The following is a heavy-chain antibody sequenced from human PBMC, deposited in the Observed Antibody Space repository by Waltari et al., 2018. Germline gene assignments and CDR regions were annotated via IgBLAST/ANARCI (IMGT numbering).Heavy chain of an antibody. J-gene: IGHJ3*02. CDR3: ARVLHDYYDSLYAFDI. Sequence: QVQLQESGPGLVKPSETLSLTCTVSGGSISSYYWSWIRQPAGKGLEWIGRIYTSGVTHYNPSLKSRVTMSVDTSKNQFSLKLSSVTAADTAVYYCARVLHDYYDSLYAFDIWGQGTMVTVSS. D-gene: IGHD3-22*01. CDR2: IYTSGVT. V-gene: IGHV4-4*07. CDR1: GGSISSYY.